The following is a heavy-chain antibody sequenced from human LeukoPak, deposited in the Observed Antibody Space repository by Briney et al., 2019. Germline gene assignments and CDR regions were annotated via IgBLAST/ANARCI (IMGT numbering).Heavy chain of an antibody. D-gene: IGHD4-17*01. Sequence: GESLKISCKGSGYSFTSYWIGWVRQMPGKGLGWMGIIYPGDSDTRYSPSFQGQVTISADKSISTAYLQWSSLKASDTAMYYCARGNTVTTIWFDPWGQGTLVTVSS. CDR3: ARGNTVTTIWFDP. J-gene: IGHJ5*02. V-gene: IGHV5-51*01. CDR2: IYPGDSDT. CDR1: GYSFTSYW.